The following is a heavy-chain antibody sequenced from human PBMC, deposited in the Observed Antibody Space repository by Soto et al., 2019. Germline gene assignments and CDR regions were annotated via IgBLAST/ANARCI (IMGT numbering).Heavy chain of an antibody. Sequence: GGSLRLSCAASGFTFSSYGMHWVRQAPGKGLEWVAVISYDGSNKYYADSVKGRFTISRDNSKNTLYLQMNSLRAEDTAVYYCAKGGGYYYGSGSYYTDYYYYGMDVWGQGTTVTVSS. CDR3: AKGGGYYYGSGSYYTDYYYYGMDV. J-gene: IGHJ6*02. V-gene: IGHV3-30*18. CDR2: ISYDGSNK. D-gene: IGHD3-10*01. CDR1: GFTFSSYG.